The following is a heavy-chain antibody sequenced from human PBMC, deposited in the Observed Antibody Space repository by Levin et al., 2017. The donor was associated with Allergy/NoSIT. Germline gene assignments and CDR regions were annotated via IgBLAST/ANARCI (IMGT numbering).Heavy chain of an antibody. J-gene: IGHJ4*02. CDR3: ARSPSRYYGLDY. Sequence: ASETLSLTCAVHGGTFSAFGSYHWSWLRQAPGMGLEWVGELDTHGNTHYNPSLGSRVTISVDSSKRHIFLTMTSLTAAETAVYFCARSPSRYYGLDYWGQGTLATVSS. CDR1: GGTFSAFGSYH. CDR2: LDTHGNT. D-gene: IGHD3-3*01. V-gene: IGHV4-34*01.